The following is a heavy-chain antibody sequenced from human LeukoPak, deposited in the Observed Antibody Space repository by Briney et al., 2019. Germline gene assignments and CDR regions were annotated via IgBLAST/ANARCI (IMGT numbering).Heavy chain of an antibody. J-gene: IGHJ6*03. V-gene: IGHV3-21*01. CDR3: ARENYYYYYMDV. CDR1: GFTFSSYS. CDR2: ISSSSSYI. Sequence: GGSLRLSCAASGFTFSSYSMNGVRQAPGKGLEWVSSISSSSSYIYYADSVKGRFTISRDNAKNSLYLQINSLRAEDTAVYYCARENYYYYYMDVWGKGTTVTVSS.